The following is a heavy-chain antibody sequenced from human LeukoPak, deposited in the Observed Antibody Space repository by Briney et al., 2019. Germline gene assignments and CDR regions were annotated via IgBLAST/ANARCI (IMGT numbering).Heavy chain of an antibody. J-gene: IGHJ5*02. CDR2: TYYRSKWYN. V-gene: IGHV6-1*01. Sequence: SQTLSLTCAISGDSVSSNSAAWNWIRQSPSRGLEWLGRTYYRSKWYNDYAVSVKSRITINPDTSKNQFSLKLSSVTAADTAVYYCARAWRYFDWLSRPTPNWFDPWGQGTLVTVSS. D-gene: IGHD3-9*01. CDR3: ARAWRYFDWLSRPTPNWFDP. CDR1: GDSVSSNSAA.